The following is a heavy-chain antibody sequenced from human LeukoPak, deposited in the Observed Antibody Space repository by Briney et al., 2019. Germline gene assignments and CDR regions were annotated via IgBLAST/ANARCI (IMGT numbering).Heavy chain of an antibody. CDR1: GYTLTELS. CDR3: ATVNMVRGVKPFGFDY. J-gene: IGHJ4*02. Sequence: ASVKVSCKVSGYTLTELSMHWVRQAPGKGLEWMGGFDPEGGETIYAQKFQGRVTMTEDTSTDTAYMELSSLRSEDTAVYYCATVNMVRGVKPFGFDYWGQGTLVTVSS. D-gene: IGHD3-10*01. CDR2: FDPEGGET. V-gene: IGHV1-24*01.